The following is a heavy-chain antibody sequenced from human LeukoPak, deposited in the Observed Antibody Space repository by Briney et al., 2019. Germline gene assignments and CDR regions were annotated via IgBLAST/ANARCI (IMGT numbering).Heavy chain of an antibody. CDR3: ASFPLTYYDFSAG. V-gene: IGHV4-61*02. Sequence: PSQTLSLTCTVSGGSISSGIYYWSWIRQPAGKGLEWIGRIYSSGGTNYNPSLKSRVTISVDTSKNQFSLKLSSVTAADTAVYYCASFPLTYYDFSAGWGQGTLVTVSS. CDR2: IYSSGGT. D-gene: IGHD3-3*01. J-gene: IGHJ4*02. CDR1: GGSISSGIYY.